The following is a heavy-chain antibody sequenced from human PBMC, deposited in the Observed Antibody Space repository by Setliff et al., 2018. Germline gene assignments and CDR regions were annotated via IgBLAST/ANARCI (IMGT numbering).Heavy chain of an antibody. V-gene: IGHV5-51*01. J-gene: IGHJ4*02. CDR2: LKPGDSGI. Sequence: PGESLKISCQGSGYTFTNYWIGWVRQMPGEGLEWMGILKPGDSGIRYSPSFQGQVTLSADTSIATAYLHWTSLKASDTAMYYCVRHPYYDSSGYYSYFDYWGQGALVTVSS. D-gene: IGHD3-22*01. CDR1: GYTFTNYW. CDR3: VRHPYYDSSGYYSYFDY.